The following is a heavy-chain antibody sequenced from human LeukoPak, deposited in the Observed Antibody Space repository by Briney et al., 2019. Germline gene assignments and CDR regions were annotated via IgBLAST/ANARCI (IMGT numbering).Heavy chain of an antibody. CDR3: AKVRYCSGVNCYPDDN. CDR2: IKQDGSEK. J-gene: IGHJ4*02. Sequence: GGSLRLSCAASGFTFDDYGMSWVRQAPGKGLEWVANIKQDGSEKYYVDSVKGRFTISRDNSKNMLYLEMNSLSTEDTAVYYCAKVRYCSGVNCYPDDNWGQGTLVTVSS. V-gene: IGHV3-7*01. D-gene: IGHD2-15*01. CDR1: GFTFDDYG.